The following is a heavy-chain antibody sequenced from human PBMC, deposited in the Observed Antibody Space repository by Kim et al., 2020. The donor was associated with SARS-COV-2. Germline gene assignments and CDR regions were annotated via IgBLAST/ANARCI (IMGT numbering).Heavy chain of an antibody. CDR2: ISNTGDTV. V-gene: IGHV3-48*03. D-gene: IGHD2-2*01. CDR1: TFAFSIYE. Sequence: GGSLRLSCAASTFAFSIYEMNWLRQAPGKGLEWLSYISNTGDTVYYAESIEGRFTISRDNPNNSLFLQMDSLRVEDTAVYYCALIMPRENSFNIWGQGTVVTVSS. J-gene: IGHJ3*02. CDR3: ALIMPRENSFNI.